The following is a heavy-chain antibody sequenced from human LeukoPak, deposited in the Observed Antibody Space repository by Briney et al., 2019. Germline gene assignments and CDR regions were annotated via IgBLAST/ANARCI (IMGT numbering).Heavy chain of an antibody. CDR1: GFTFSSNW. CDR2: INSDGSST. Sequence: GGSLRLSCAASGFTFSSNWMHWVRQAPGKGLVWVSRINSDGSSTSYADSVKGRFTISRDNAKNTLYLQMNSLRAEDTAVYYCARDYSNYEDWFDPWGQRTLVTVFS. J-gene: IGHJ5*02. CDR3: ARDYSNYEDWFDP. D-gene: IGHD4-11*01. V-gene: IGHV3-74*01.